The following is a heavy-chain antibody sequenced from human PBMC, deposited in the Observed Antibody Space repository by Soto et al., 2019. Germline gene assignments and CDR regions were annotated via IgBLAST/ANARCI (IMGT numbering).Heavy chain of an antibody. V-gene: IGHV4-39*01. CDR3: ARHTPAISISDH. CDR1: GGSISSSSYY. D-gene: IGHD2-15*01. CDR2: IYYSGST. J-gene: IGHJ4*02. Sequence: QLQLQESGPGLVKPSETLTLTCIVSGGSISSSSYYWGGIRQPPGKGLEWIGSIYYSGSTYYNPSLKSRVTISVDTSKNQFSLKLSSVTAADTAVYYCARHTPAISISDHWGQGTLVTVSS.